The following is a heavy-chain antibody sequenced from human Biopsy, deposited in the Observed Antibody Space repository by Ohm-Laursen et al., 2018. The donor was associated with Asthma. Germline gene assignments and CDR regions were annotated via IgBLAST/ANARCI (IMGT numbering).Heavy chain of an antibody. Sequence: SETLSLTCPVSGGSISNSNYYWGWIRQSPGKGLEWIGSLHYSGSPYYTYYNPSLESRVTVSADTSKNQFSLNLTSVTAADTAVYYCVRGSSSWHHGPFHYYYGLDVWGQGTTATVSS. CDR1: GGSISNSNYY. J-gene: IGHJ6*02. D-gene: IGHD6-13*01. CDR3: VRGSSSWHHGPFHYYYGLDV. V-gene: IGHV4-39*01. CDR2: LHYSGSPYYT.